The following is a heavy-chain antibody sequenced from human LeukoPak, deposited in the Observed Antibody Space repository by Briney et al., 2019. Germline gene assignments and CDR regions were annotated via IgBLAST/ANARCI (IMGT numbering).Heavy chain of an antibody. V-gene: IGHV4-59*02. CDR2: VYYSGSA. CDR3: ARDGSNWSNDYYHGVDV. D-gene: IGHD4-11*01. J-gene: IGHJ6*02. CDR1: GDSVTTYY. Sequence: SETLSLTCTVSGDSVTTYYWSWIRQPPGKGLEWLGYVYYSGSATYNPCLKSRVTISVDTSKNQFSLRLSSVTAADTAVYYCARDGSNWSNDYYHGVDVWGQGTTVTVSS.